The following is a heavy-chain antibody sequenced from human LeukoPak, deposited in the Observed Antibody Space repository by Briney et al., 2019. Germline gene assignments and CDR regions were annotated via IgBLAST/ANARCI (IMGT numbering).Heavy chain of an antibody. J-gene: IGHJ4*02. Sequence: PGGSLRLSCAASGFTFSDHYMDWVRQAPGKGLEWVGRIRNKANSYTTEYAASVKDRFTISRDDSQNSLYLQMDSLQTDDTAVYYCSRSNSGGRHLDYWGQGTLVTVSS. CDR3: SRSNSGGRHLDY. CDR1: GFTFSDHY. V-gene: IGHV3-72*01. CDR2: IRNKANSYTT. D-gene: IGHD2-15*01.